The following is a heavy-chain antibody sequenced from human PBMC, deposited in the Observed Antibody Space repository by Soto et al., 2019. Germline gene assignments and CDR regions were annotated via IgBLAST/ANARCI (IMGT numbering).Heavy chain of an antibody. V-gene: IGHV4-30-4*01. CDR1: GWSPNIYHYH. Sequence: PSENLFLTCTVSGWSPNIYHYHWTLIPQTPRKGLEWIGYIHYTGSISYNPSLQSRLTISVDTSKNQFSLKLTSVTAADTAVYFCAREDDGGDRDYYGLDVWGQGTTVTVSS. CDR3: AREDDGGDRDYYGLDV. J-gene: IGHJ6*02. CDR2: IHYTGSI. D-gene: IGHD2-21*02.